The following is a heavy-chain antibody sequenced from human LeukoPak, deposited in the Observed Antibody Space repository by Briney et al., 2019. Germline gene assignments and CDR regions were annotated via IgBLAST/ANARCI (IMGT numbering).Heavy chain of an antibody. V-gene: IGHV3-23*01. D-gene: IGHD4-17*01. Sequence: ASVKVSCKASGYTFTSYGISWVRQAPGKGLEWVSAISGSGGSTYYADSVKGRFTISRDNSKNTLYLQMNSLRAEDTAVYYCAKTVTPHFGYWGQGTLVTVSS. CDR1: GYTFTSYG. CDR3: AKTVTPHFGY. CDR2: ISGSGGST. J-gene: IGHJ4*02.